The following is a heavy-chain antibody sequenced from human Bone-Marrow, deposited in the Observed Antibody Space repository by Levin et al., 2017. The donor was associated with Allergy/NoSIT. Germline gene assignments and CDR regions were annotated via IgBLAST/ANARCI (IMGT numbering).Heavy chain of an antibody. CDR1: GGSISSYY. V-gene: IGHV4-59*08. J-gene: IGHJ6*02. CDR3: AATYYDFWSGYYTGGDIGYYYYGMDV. Sequence: SETLSLACTVSGGSISSYYWSWIRQPPGKGLEWIGYIYYSGSTNYNPSLKSRVTISVDTSKNQFSLKLSSVTAADTAVYYCAATYYDFWSGYYTGGDIGYYYYGMDVWGQGTTVTVSS. D-gene: IGHD3-3*01. CDR2: IYYSGST.